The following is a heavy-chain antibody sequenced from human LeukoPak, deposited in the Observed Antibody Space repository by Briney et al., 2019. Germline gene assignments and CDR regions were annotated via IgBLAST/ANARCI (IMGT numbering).Heavy chain of an antibody. V-gene: IGHV3-15*01. J-gene: IGHJ4*02. Sequence: GGSLRLSCAASGFTFSSYGMHWVRQAPGKGLEWVGRIKSKTDGGTTDYAAPVKGRFTISRDDSKNTLYLQMNSLKTEDTAVYYCTTDEDYCSSTSCYYFDYWGQGTLVTVSS. D-gene: IGHD2-2*01. CDR2: IKSKTDGGTT. CDR1: GFTFSSYG. CDR3: TTDEDYCSSTSCYYFDY.